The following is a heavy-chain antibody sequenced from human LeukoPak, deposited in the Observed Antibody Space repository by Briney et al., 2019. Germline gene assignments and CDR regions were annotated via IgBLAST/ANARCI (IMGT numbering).Heavy chain of an antibody. V-gene: IGHV4-39*07. CDR2: IYCSGST. CDR3: ARDGLFSIAAAGRGGDYFDY. Sequence: SETLSLTCTVSGGSISSSSYYWGWIRQPPGKGLEWIGSIYCSGSTYYNPSLKSRVTISVDTSKNQFSLKLSSVTAADTAVYYCARDGLFSIAAAGRGGDYFDYWGQGTLVTVSS. CDR1: GGSISSSSYY. J-gene: IGHJ4*02. D-gene: IGHD6-13*01.